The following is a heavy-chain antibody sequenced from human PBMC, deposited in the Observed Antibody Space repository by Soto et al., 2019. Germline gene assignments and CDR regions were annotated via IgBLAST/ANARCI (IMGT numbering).Heavy chain of an antibody. D-gene: IGHD2-2*01. Sequence: PGGSLRLSWAAAGFNFSSYWMSWVRQAPGKGLEWVANIKQDGSEKYYVDSVKGRFTISRDNAKNSLYLQMNSLRAEDTAVYYCARVGYQLLSRPRPFDYWGQGTLVTVSS. CDR3: ARVGYQLLSRPRPFDY. CDR2: IKQDGSEK. CDR1: GFNFSSYW. J-gene: IGHJ4*02. V-gene: IGHV3-7*03.